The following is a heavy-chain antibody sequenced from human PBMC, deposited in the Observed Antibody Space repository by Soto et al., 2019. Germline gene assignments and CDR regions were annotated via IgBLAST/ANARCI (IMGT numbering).Heavy chain of an antibody. J-gene: IGHJ4*02. V-gene: IGHV1-69*06. CDR3: ARSPPQSGSYLHIFDY. CDR1: GGTFSRHA. CDR2: IIPFFGTP. D-gene: IGHD3-10*01. Sequence: GASVKVSCKAAGGTFSRHAISWVRQAPGQGLEWMGGIIPFFGTPNYAQKFQGRVTVTADKSTSTAYMELSSLRSEDTAVYYCARSPPQSGSYLHIFDYCGQGTLVTVSS.